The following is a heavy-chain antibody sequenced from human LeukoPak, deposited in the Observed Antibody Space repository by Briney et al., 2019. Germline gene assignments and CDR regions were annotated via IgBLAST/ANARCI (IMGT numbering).Heavy chain of an antibody. CDR3: ARDPSIAVADWFDP. J-gene: IGHJ5*02. D-gene: IGHD6-19*01. Sequence: SETLSLTCTVSGGSISSYYWSWIRQPAGKGLEWIGRIYISGSTNYNPSLKSRVTMSVDTSKNQFSLKLSSVTAADTAVYYCARDPSIAVADWFDPWGQGTLVTVSS. V-gene: IGHV4-4*07. CDR2: IYISGST. CDR1: GGSISSYY.